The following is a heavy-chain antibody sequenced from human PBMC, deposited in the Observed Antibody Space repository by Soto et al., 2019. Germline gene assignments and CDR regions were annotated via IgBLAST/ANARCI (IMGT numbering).Heavy chain of an antibody. CDR3: AKVTSARVFYFGLDV. CDR1: GFTFTRYA. V-gene: IGHV3-23*01. J-gene: IGHJ6*02. CDR2: ISGSAGRT. Sequence: VQLLESGGGLVQPGGSLRLSCAASGFTFTRYAMSWVRQAPGKGLEWVSIISGSAGRTYYADSVKGRFIISRDNSKNTLYLQMNSLRAEDTAVYFCAKVTSARVFYFGLDVWGQGTTVTVSS. D-gene: IGHD2-2*01.